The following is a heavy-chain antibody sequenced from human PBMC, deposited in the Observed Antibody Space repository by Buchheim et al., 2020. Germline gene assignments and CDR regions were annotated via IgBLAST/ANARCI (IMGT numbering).Heavy chain of an antibody. CDR1: GYTFTSYY. CDR3: ARVIASTFDY. V-gene: IGHV1-46*01. J-gene: IGHJ4*02. CDR2: INPSGGGT. Sequence: QVQLVQSGDEVKKPGASVKVSCKASGYTFTSYYMHWVRQAPGQGLEWMGVINPSGGGTSYAQKLQGRVTMTRDTPTSTVYMELSSLTSEDTAMYYCARVIASTFDYWGQGTL. D-gene: IGHD2/OR15-2a*01.